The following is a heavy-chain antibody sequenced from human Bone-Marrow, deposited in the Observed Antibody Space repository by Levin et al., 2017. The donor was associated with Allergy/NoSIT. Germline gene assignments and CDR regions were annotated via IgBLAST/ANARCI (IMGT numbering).Heavy chain of an antibody. CDR3: ARALPLQVWLLYYGMDV. CDR1: GFTFSSYT. D-gene: IGHD5-24*01. CDR2: ITYNGDNT. Sequence: AGGSLRLSCAASGFTFSSYTMNWVRQAPGKGLEWVSSITYNGDNTHYADSAKGRFTISRDNAKNSLFLQMNSLRAEDTAVYYCARALPLQVWLLYYGMDVWGHGTTVTVSS. J-gene: IGHJ6*02. V-gene: IGHV3-21*01.